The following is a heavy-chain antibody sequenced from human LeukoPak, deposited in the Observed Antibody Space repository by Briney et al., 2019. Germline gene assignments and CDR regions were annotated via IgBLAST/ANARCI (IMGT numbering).Heavy chain of an antibody. CDR2: IYYSGST. CDR1: GGSISSSNYY. V-gene: IGHV4-39*01. CDR3: ARHRSGVTYFDY. J-gene: IGHJ4*02. Sequence: SETLSLTCTVSGGSISSSNYYWGWIRQPPGKGLEWIGTIYYSGSTYYNPSLESRLTISVDTSENQFSLKLSSVTAADMALYYCARHRSGVTYFDYWGQGTLVTVSS. D-gene: IGHD2-21*02.